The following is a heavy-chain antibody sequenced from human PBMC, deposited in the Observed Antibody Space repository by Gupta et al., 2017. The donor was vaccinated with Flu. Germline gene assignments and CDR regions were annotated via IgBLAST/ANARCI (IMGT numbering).Heavy chain of an antibody. CDR1: GYGCTSYG. D-gene: IGHD4-17*01. CDR3: ARASTLDY. Sequence: QVQLAQTGTAVKKPGASVTVACKTSGYGCTSYGISWVRQDPGQGLEWRGWTSPYNGNTNYAQKVQGRVTMTTDTSTSTAYMELRSLRSDDTAVYYCARASTLDYWGQGTLVTVSS. V-gene: IGHV1-18*01. J-gene: IGHJ4*02. CDR2: TSPYNGNT.